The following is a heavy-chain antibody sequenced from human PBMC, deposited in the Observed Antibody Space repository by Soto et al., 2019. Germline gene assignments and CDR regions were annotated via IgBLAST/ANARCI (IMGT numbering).Heavy chain of an antibody. CDR2: IYHSGNT. D-gene: IGHD3-16*01. Sequence: PSETLSLTCTVSGHSITSHYWSWIRQPPGKELEWIAYIYHSGNTNYNPSLKSRVAISVDTSKNQFSLRLSSVTAADTAVYYCARDRETFRSDVFDIWGQGTMVIVSS. J-gene: IGHJ3*02. V-gene: IGHV4-59*11. CDR1: GHSITSHY. CDR3: ARDRETFRSDVFDI.